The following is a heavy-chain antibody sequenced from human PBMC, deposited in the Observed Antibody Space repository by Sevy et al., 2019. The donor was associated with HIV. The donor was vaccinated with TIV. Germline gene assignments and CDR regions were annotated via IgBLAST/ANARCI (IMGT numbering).Heavy chain of an antibody. J-gene: IGHJ4*02. V-gene: IGHV3-21*01. D-gene: IGHD2-15*01. CDR1: GFTFSSYA. CDR3: ARDLFSDGNAVYGY. Sequence: GGSLSLSCAASGFTFSSYAMNWVRQAPGKGLEWVSSINAISSNIYYADSVKGRFTISRDNAENSLYLQMNSVRAEDTAVYYCARDLFSDGNAVYGYWGQGTLVTVSS. CDR2: INAISSNI.